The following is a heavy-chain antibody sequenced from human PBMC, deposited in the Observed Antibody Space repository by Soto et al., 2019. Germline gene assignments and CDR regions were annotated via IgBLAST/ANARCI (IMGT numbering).Heavy chain of an antibody. V-gene: IGHV3-23*01. CDR2: VSSSGGTT. CDR3: AKDSRGVVVPAARY. CDR1: GFTFSSYG. J-gene: IGHJ4*01. D-gene: IGHD2-2*01. Sequence: EVQLLESGGGLVQPGGSLRLSCAASGFTFSSYGMSWVRQAPGKGLEWVSAVSSSGGTTNYAGSVKGRFTISRDNSNNTLYLQMNSLRAEDTSGYYCAKDSRGVVVPAARYCGQGTLVTVSS.